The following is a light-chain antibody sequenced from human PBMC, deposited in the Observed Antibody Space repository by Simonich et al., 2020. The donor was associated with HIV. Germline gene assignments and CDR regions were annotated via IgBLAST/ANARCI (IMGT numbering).Light chain of an antibody. V-gene: IGLV2-14*03. Sequence: QSALTQPASVSGSPGQWITISCTGTIRDVGGYNNLSGYQQHPGKAPKIMFYDVSNRPSGVSNRFSGSKSGNTASLTISGLQAEDEADYYCSSYTSSSSVVFGGGTKLTVL. CDR2: DVS. CDR3: SSYTSSSSVV. J-gene: IGLJ2*01. CDR1: IRDVGGYNN.